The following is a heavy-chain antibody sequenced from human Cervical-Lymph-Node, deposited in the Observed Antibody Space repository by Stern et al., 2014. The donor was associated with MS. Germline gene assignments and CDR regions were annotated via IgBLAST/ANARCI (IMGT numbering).Heavy chain of an antibody. CDR3: ARERQQYCNSEGCSYWYFDL. Sequence: QLQLQESGPGLVKPSGTLSLTCAVSGGSVSSTNWWSWVRQSPGKGLEWIGNIYHSGASNSRPPLRSRVSTSLDNSKNHLSLHLTSVTAADTAVYYCARERQQYCNSEGCSYWYFDLWGRGTLVTVSS. D-gene: IGHD2/OR15-2a*01. V-gene: IGHV4-4*02. CDR2: IYHSGAS. CDR1: GGSVSSTNW. J-gene: IGHJ2*01.